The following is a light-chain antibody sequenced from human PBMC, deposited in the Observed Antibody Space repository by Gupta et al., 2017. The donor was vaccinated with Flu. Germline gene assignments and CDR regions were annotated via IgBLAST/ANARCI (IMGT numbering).Light chain of an antibody. CDR3: AAWDDSLSGAV. CDR2: RNN. J-gene: IGLJ2*01. Sequence: RVTISISRSSSHIGSNYVSWYQQLAGPAPKLLRDRNNHRPPGVPERLSGSNFDASASLAISGLRAEDEADYYCAAWDDSLSGAVFGGGTKLTVL. CDR1: SSHIGSNY. V-gene: IGLV1-47*01.